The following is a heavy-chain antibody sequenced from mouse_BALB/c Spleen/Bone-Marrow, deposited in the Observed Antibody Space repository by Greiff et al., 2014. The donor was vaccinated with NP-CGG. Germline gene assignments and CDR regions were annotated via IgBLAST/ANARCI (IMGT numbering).Heavy chain of an antibody. CDR3: ARQDYYGSSPHWYFDV. J-gene: IGHJ1*01. Sequence: DVMLVESGGGLVKPGGSLKLSCAASGLTFSSYAMSWVRQTPEKRLEWVATISSGGSYTYYADSVKGRFTISRDTAKNTLYLQMSSLRSEDTAIYYCARQDYYGSSPHWYFDVWGAGTTVTVAS. V-gene: IGHV5-9-1*01. D-gene: IGHD1-1*01. CDR1: GLTFSSYA. CDR2: ISSGGSYT.